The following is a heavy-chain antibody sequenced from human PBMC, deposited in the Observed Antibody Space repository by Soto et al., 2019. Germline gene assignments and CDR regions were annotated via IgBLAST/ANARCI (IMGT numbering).Heavy chain of an antibody. J-gene: IGHJ5*02. CDR1: GGSISSGDYY. D-gene: IGHD4-17*01. Sequence: TSETLSLTCTVSGGSISSGDYYWSWIRQPPGKGLEWIGYIYYSGSTYYNPSLKSRVTISVDTSKNQFSLKLSSVTAADTAVYYCARGGDYVENWFDPWGRGTLVTVSS. CDR2: IYYSGST. CDR3: ARGGDYVENWFDP. V-gene: IGHV4-30-4*01.